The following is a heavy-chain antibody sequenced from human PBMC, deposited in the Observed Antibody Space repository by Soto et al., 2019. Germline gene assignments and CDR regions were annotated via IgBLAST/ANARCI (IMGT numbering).Heavy chain of an antibody. J-gene: IGHJ4*02. CDR3: ARDVAVAGLGD. CDR1: GYTFTSYD. Sequence: QVQLVQSGAEVKKPGASVKVSCKASGYTFTSYDINWVRQATGQGLEWMGWMNPNSGNTAYAQMFQGRXTXTWXTSLSTSYMELSSLRSEDTAVYYCARDVAVAGLGDWGQGTLVSVSS. CDR2: MNPNSGNT. V-gene: IGHV1-8*01. D-gene: IGHD6-19*01.